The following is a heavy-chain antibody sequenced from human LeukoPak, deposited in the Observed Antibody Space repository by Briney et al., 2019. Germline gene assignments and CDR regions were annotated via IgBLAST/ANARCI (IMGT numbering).Heavy chain of an antibody. CDR2: IKSKTDGGTT. J-gene: IGHJ3*02. V-gene: IGHV3-15*01. CDR1: GFTFSNAW. CDR3: TTDLTGDTMIVVVPQYDAFDI. D-gene: IGHD3-22*01. Sequence: PGGSLRLSSAASGFTFSNAWMSWVRQAPGKGLEWVGRIKSKTDGGTTDYAAPVKGRFTISRDDSKNTLYLQMNSLKTEDTAVYYCTTDLTGDTMIVVVPQYDAFDIWGQGTMVTVSS.